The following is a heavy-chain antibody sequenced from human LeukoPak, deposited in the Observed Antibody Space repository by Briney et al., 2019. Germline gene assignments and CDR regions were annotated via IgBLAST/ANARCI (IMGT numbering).Heavy chain of an antibody. D-gene: IGHD2-2*02. J-gene: IGHJ6*02. V-gene: IGHV1-69*08. CDR1: GAPFSKAS. Sequence: EVSLQGSGAPFSKASIRWVRPAPGQGLGWIGRTIPLVGATQYSQKVQGRVTITAEQSTGTTFMGVSSLGSEDTPVYYCARVQAVGVPVAIDAYYDYGMDIWGQGPTVTVSS. CDR3: ARVQAVGVPVAIDAYYDYGMDI. CDR2: TIPLVGAT.